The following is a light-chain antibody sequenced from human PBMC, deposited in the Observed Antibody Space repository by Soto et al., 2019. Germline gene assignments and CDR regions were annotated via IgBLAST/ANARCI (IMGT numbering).Light chain of an antibody. V-gene: IGKV3-15*01. CDR2: GAS. J-gene: IGKJ2*01. CDR1: QSVSSN. Sequence: EIVMTQSPATLSVSPGERATLSCRASQSVSSNLAWYQQKPGQAPRLLIYGASTRATGIPARFSGSGSGTGFTLTISSLQSEDFAVYYCQQYNNWPPIESYTFGKGTKLEIK. CDR3: QQYNNWPPIESYT.